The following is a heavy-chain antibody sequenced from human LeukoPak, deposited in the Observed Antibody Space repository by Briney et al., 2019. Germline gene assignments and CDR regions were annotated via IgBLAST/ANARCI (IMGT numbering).Heavy chain of an antibody. D-gene: IGHD3-16*01. CDR3: AKGYDYVWGSSFDY. CDR2: ISGSGGST. Sequence: GGSLRLSCAASGFTFSSYAMSWVRQAPGKGLEWVSAISGSGGSTYYADSVKGRFTISRDNAKNSLYLQMNSLRAEDTALYYCAKGYDYVWGSSFDYWGQGTLVTVSS. J-gene: IGHJ4*02. V-gene: IGHV3-23*01. CDR1: GFTFSSYA.